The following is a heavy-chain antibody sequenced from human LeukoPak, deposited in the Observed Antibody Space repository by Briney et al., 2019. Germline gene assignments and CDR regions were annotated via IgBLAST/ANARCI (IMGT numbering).Heavy chain of an antibody. CDR1: GFTVSSNY. J-gene: IGHJ6*02. CDR2: IYSGGST. D-gene: IGHD6-13*01. V-gene: IGHV3-53*01. CDR3: ARGLYSSSWSPDYYYGMDV. Sequence: PGGSLRLSCAASGFTVSSNYMSWVRQAPGKGLEWVSVIYSGGSTYYADSVKGRFTISRDNSKNTVYLQMNSLRAEDTAVYYCARGLYSSSWSPDYYYGMDVWGQGTTVTVSS.